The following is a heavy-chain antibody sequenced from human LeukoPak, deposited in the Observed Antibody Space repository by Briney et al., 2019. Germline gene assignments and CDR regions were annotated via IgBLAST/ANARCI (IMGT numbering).Heavy chain of an antibody. J-gene: IGHJ4*02. CDR2: ISSSNSTI. V-gene: IGHV3-48*01. Sequence: PGGSLRLSCAASGFTFSSYSMNWVRQAPGKGLEWVSYISSSNSTIYYADSVKGRFTISRDNAKNSLYLQMNSLRADDTAVYYCARLPRFPGVVVPASDYWGQGTLVTVSS. D-gene: IGHD2-2*01. CDR1: GFTFSSYS. CDR3: ARLPRFPGVVVPASDY.